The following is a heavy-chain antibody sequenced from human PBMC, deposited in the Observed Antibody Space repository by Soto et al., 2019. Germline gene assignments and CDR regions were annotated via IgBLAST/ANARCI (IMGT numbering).Heavy chain of an antibody. V-gene: IGHV1-3*01. CDR3: ARAPRLTQLSA. CDR1: GYTFSTSG. D-gene: IGHD1-1*01. J-gene: IGHJ5*02. Sequence: QVQLVQSGAEVKKAGASIRISCKASGYTFSTSGMHWVRQAPGQGLEWVGWINGVNGNTKYSQKFQDRITITRPSSTTTAYMELSGPTSEDTGVCYCARAPRLTQLSAWGQGTQVIVSS. CDR2: INGVNGNT.